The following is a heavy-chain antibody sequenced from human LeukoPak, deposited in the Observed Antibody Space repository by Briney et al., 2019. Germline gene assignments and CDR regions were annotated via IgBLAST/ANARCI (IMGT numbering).Heavy chain of an antibody. CDR2: ISAYNGNT. CDR1: GYTFTSYG. CDR3: ARASHYYGAGSYYNVDAFDI. Sequence: GASVTVCCKASGYTFTSYGNSWVRQAPGQGLEWMGWISAYNGNTNYAQKHQGRVTMTTDTSTSTAYMELRSLRSDDTAVYYCARASHYYGAGSYYNVDAFDIWGQGTMVTVSS. D-gene: IGHD3-10*01. V-gene: IGHV1-18*01. J-gene: IGHJ3*02.